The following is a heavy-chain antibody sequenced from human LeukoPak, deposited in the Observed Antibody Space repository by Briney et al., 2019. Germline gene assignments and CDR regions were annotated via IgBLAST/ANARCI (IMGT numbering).Heavy chain of an antibody. CDR1: GFTFSDAW. D-gene: IGHD1-26*01. V-gene: IGHV3-7*05. CDR2: IKEDGSEK. J-gene: IGHJ4*02. Sequence: SGGSLRLSCVASGFTFSDAWATWVRQAPGKGLEWVANIKEDGSEKNYVDSVKGRFTISRDNAKNSLYLQMISLRAEDTAVYYCAKYFRADSGNYYRSFDYWGQGTLVTVSS. CDR3: AKYFRADSGNYYRSFDY.